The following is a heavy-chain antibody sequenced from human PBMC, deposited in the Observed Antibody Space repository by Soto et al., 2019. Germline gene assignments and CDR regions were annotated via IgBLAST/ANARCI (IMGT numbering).Heavy chain of an antibody. CDR3: ARKGSNWNYVGAFDI. D-gene: IGHD1-7*01. J-gene: IGHJ3*02. V-gene: IGHV3-30*03. CDR2: ISYDGSNK. CDR1: GFTFSSYG. Sequence: PGGSLRLSCAASGFTFSSYGMHWVRQAPGKGLEWVAVISYDGSNKYYADSVKGRFTISRDNSKNTLYLQMNSLRAEDTTVFYCARKGSNWNYVGAFDIWGKGTMVTVSS.